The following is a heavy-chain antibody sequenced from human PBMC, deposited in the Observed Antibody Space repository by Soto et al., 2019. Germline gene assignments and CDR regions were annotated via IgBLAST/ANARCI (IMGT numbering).Heavy chain of an antibody. CDR2: ILPVFDTT. D-gene: IGHD4-17*01. J-gene: IGHJ3*02. V-gene: IGHV1-69*13. Sequence: QFRLVQSGAEVKKPGSSGKVSCKYSGGTFKTESINWLRQAPGQGLEWMGNILPVFDTTDYAPKFQGRVTITADQATTTAYMELSSLTSQDTALYFCARGHEYGGNSDAFDIWGQGTMVTVSS. CDR3: ARGHEYGGNSDAFDI. CDR1: GGTFKTES.